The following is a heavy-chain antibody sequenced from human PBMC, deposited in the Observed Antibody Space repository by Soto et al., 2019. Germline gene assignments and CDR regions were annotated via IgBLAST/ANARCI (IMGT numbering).Heavy chain of an antibody. J-gene: IGHJ5*02. CDR2: TYYRSKWYN. CDR1: GDIVSSNSAA. Sequence: PSQTLSLTCAISGDIVSSNSAAWNWIRQSPSRGLEWLGRTYYRSKWYNDYAVSVKSRITINPDTSKNQFSLQLNSVTPEDTAVYYCARAVLRFLEWLINWFDPWGQGTLVTVSS. D-gene: IGHD3-3*01. CDR3: ARAVLRFLEWLINWFDP. V-gene: IGHV6-1*01.